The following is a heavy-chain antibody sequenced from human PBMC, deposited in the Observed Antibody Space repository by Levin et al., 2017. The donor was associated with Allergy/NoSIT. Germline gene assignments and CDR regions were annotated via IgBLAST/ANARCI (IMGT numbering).Heavy chain of an antibody. CDR1: GFTLSTYS. V-gene: IGHV3-21*01. J-gene: IGHJ4*02. D-gene: IGHD4-17*01. CDR2: ISIRSDYI. CDR3: ATVGGYGAHDQTFGD. Sequence: GGSLRLSCAASGFTLSTYSMTWVRQAPGKGLEWVSSISIRSDYIYYGDSVKGRFTISRDNTKNSLYLQMNDLRAEDTAVYYCATVGGYGAHDQTFGDWGQGTLVTVSS.